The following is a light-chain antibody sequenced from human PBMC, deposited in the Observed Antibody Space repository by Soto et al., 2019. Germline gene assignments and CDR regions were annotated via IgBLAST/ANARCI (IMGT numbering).Light chain of an antibody. J-gene: IGKJ1*01. CDR2: GAS. CDR1: QSVSSSY. CDR3: QQYGSSPRT. V-gene: IGKV3-20*01. Sequence: EIVLTQYTGTLSLSPGERATLSCRASQSVSSSYLAWYQQKPGQAPRLLIYGASSRATGIPDRFSGSGSRTDFTLTISRLEPEDFAVYYCQQYGSSPRTFGQGTKVDIK.